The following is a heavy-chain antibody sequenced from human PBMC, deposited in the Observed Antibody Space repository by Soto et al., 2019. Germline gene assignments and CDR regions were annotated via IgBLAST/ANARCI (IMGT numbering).Heavy chain of an antibody. CDR3: AKSGGRFYYDRSGYRFDP. CDR1: GGSISSSN. Sequence: CAVSGGSISSSNWWSWVRQAPGKGLEWVSSISDSEGRTYYADSVKGRFTISRDNSKNTLYLQVNGLRAEDTAVYYCAKSGGRFYYDRSGYRFDPWGQGTLVTVSS. CDR2: ISDSEGRT. V-gene: IGHV3-23*01. J-gene: IGHJ5*02. D-gene: IGHD3-22*01.